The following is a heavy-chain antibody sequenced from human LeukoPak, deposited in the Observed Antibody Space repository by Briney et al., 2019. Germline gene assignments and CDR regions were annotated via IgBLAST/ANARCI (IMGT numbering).Heavy chain of an antibody. CDR2: IYHSGST. CDR1: GYSITRGSY. D-gene: IGHD6-19*01. CDR3: ARAAFSSGWYGDC. V-gene: IGHV4-38-2*02. Sequence: SETLSLTCTVSGYSITRGSYWGWIRQPPGKGLEWIANIYHSGSTYYNPSLKSRVTISVDTSKNQFSLRLTSVIAADTAVYFCARAAFSSGWYGDCWGQGILVTVSS. J-gene: IGHJ4*02.